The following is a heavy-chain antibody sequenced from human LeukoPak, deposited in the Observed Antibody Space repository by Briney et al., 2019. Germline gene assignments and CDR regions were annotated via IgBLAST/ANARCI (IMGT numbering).Heavy chain of an antibody. CDR3: ARHAGDGGAFDV. CDR2: IDPSDSYT. D-gene: IGHD2-2*01. Sequence: GESLKISCKGSGYSFTTYWIGWVRQMPGKGLEWMGRIDPSDSYTKYSTSFQGLVSISADKSIATAYLQWSSLEASDTAMYSCARHAGDGGAFDVWGQGTMVTVSS. CDR1: GYSFTTYW. J-gene: IGHJ3*01. V-gene: IGHV5-10-1*01.